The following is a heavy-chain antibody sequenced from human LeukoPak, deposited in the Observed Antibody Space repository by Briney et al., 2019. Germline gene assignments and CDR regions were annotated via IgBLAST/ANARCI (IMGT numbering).Heavy chain of an antibody. D-gene: IGHD2-2*01. V-gene: IGHV1-8*01. CDR3: ARGLVNIPRTVVPAAGGY. CDR1: GYTLPNYD. CDR2: MNPYSGNP. Sequence: SVKVSCKASGYTLPNYDINWLRQAAAKGLAWMGWMNPYSGNPGYPHKLQDRVTMTSNTSLRPAYMEVSSLRSEDTAVYYCARGLVNIPRTVVPAAGGYWGQRTLVTVSS. J-gene: IGHJ4*02.